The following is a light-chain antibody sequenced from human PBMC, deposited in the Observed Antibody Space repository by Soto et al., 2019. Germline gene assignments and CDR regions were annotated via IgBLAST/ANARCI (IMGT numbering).Light chain of an antibody. J-gene: IGKJ2*01. Sequence: DIQMTQSPSSLSASVGDRITITCRASQSISTYVNWYQQKPAKAPKLLMYAASTLQSGVPSRFSGRGSGTDFTLTISSLQPEDFATYYCQQSYSTPYTLGQGTKLRSN. V-gene: IGKV1-39*01. CDR1: QSISTY. CDR2: AAS. CDR3: QQSYSTPYT.